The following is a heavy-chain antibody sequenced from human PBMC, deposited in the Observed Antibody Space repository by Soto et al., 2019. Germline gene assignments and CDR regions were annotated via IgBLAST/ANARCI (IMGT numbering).Heavy chain of an antibody. Sequence: EVQLVESGGGLVQPGGSLRLSCAASGFTVSSNYMSWVRQAPGKGLEWFSVIYSRGSTYYADSVKCRFTISRDNSKNTLYLHMNSLKAEDTAVYYCARETVGSSSGFDNWGHGNLVTVSS. CDR1: GFTVSSNY. J-gene: IGHJ4*01. D-gene: IGHD6-6*01. CDR2: IYSRGST. CDR3: ARETVGSSSGFDN. V-gene: IGHV3-66*01.